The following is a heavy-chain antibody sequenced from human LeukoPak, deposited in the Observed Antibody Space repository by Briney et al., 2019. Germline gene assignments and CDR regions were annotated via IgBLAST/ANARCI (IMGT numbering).Heavy chain of an antibody. V-gene: IGHV4-30-2*01. CDR2: IYHSGST. J-gene: IGHJ6*02. D-gene: IGHD3/OR15-3a*01. CDR3: ARGVLDSYHYYGMDV. Sequence: PSETLSLTCAVSGGSISSGGYCWSWIRQPPGKGLEWIGYIYHSGSTYYNPSLKSRVTISVDRSKNQFSLKLSSVTAADAAVYYCARGVLDSYHYYGMDVWGQGTTVTVSS. CDR1: GGSISSGGYC.